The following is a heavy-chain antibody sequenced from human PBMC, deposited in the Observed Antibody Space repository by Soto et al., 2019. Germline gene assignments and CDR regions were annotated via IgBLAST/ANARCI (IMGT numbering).Heavy chain of an antibody. V-gene: IGHV5-51*01. D-gene: IGHD6-6*01. J-gene: IGHJ4*02. Sequence: PGESLKISCKGSGYSFTSYWIGWVRQMPGKGLEWTGIIYPGGSDTRYSPSFQGQVTISADKSISTAYLQWSSLKASDTAMYYCARRAYSSSGHTSKHTEYYFDYWGQGTLVTVSS. CDR1: GYSFTSYW. CDR3: ARRAYSSSGHTSKHTEYYFDY. CDR2: IYPGGSDT.